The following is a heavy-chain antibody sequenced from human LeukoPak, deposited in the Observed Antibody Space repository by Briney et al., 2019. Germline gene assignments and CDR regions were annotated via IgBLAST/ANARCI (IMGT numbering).Heavy chain of an antibody. CDR1: QLTFNRYV. CDR2: ISASGGTT. V-gene: IGHV3-23*01. D-gene: IGHD4-17*01. Sequence: PGGSLRLSCTSSQLTFNRYVMAWVRQAPGKGLEWVSTISASGGTTYYAGSVQGRFTISRDNSKNTLYLQMNSLRAEDTAVYYCATLYGDYNWYFDLWGRGTLVTVSS. CDR3: ATLYGDYNWYFDL. J-gene: IGHJ2*01.